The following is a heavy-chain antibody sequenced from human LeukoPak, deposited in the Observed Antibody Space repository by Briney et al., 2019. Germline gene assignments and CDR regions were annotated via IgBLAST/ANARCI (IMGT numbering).Heavy chain of an antibody. CDR3: ARLPKFGRSTNNNWYPPTNYFDF. D-gene: IGHD1-1*01. V-gene: IGHV5-51*01. CDR1: GYSFTTYW. J-gene: IGHJ4*02. Sequence: GESLKISCKVSGYSFTTYWIGWVRQMPGKGLEWMGIIYPGDSDTRYGPSSQGQVTISADKSITTSYLQWSSLKASDTAIYYCARLPKFGRSTNNNWYPPTNYFDFWGQGTPVTVSS. CDR2: IYPGDSDT.